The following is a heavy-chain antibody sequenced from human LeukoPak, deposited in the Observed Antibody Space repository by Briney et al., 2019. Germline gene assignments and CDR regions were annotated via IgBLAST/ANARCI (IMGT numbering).Heavy chain of an antibody. Sequence: PGGSLRLSCAASGFTFSTYAMSWVRQATGKGLEWVSGISGSGDSTYYADSVKGRFTISRDNSKNTLYLQMSSLSAEDSAVYYCAKDRSDNNTWYAGSHWGQGTLVTVSS. CDR2: ISGSGDST. CDR1: GFTFSTYA. D-gene: IGHD2-8*01. J-gene: IGHJ4*02. V-gene: IGHV3-23*01. CDR3: AKDRSDNNTWYAGSH.